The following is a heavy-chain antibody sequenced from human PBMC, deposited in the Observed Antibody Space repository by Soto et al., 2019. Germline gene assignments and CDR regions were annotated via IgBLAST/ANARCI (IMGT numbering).Heavy chain of an antibody. CDR2: ISGSGGST. CDR1: GFTFSSYA. CDR3: AKEEPITIFGVVVSRGGMDV. V-gene: IGHV3-23*01. J-gene: IGHJ6*02. Sequence: GGSLRLSCAASGFTFSSYAMSWVRQAPGKGLEWVSAISGSGGSTYYADSVKGRFTISRDNSKNTLYLQMNSLRAEDTAVYYCAKEEPITIFGVVVSRGGMDVWGQGTTVTVSS. D-gene: IGHD3-3*01.